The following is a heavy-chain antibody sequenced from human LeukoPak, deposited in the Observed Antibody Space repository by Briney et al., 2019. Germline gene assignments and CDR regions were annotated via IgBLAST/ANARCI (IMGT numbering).Heavy chain of an antibody. Sequence: ASVKVSCKASGYTFTSYYMHWVRQAPGQGLEWMGIINPSGGSTSYAQKFQGRVTMTRDMSTSTVYMELSSLRSEDTAVYYCARGSSRMVRSPKVGYYMDVWGKGTTVTVSS. CDR2: INPSGGST. CDR3: ARGSSRMVRSPKVGYYMDV. CDR1: GYTFTSYY. D-gene: IGHD3-10*01. V-gene: IGHV1-46*01. J-gene: IGHJ6*03.